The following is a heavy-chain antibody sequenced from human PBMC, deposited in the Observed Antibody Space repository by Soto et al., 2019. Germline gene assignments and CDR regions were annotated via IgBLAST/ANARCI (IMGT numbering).Heavy chain of an antibody. CDR1: GDTFSSYA. Sequence: QVQLVQSGAEVKKPGSSVKVSCKASGDTFSSYAINWVRQAPGQGLEWMGGIIPMFGTANYAQKFKGRVTITEAESTSTGYMELSSLRYEDTAVYYCARVGPAHYYDSSGYYSPLDYWGQGTLVTVSS. CDR2: IIPMFGTA. J-gene: IGHJ4*02. D-gene: IGHD3-22*01. CDR3: ARVGPAHYYDSSGYYSPLDY. V-gene: IGHV1-69*01.